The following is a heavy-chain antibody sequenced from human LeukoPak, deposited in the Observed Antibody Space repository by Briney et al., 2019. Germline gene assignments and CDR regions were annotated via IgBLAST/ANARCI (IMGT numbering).Heavy chain of an antibody. V-gene: IGHV3-7*01. CDR2: IKQDGSEK. CDR3: ARVSRSSTSPRRYFDL. J-gene: IGHJ2*01. D-gene: IGHD2-2*01. CDR1: GFTFSSYW. Sequence: PGGSLRLSCAASGFTFSSYWMSWVRQAPGKGLEWVANIKQDGSEKYYVDSVKGRFTISRDNAKNSLYLQMNSLRAEDTAVYYCARVSRSSTSPRRYFDLWGRGTLVTVSS.